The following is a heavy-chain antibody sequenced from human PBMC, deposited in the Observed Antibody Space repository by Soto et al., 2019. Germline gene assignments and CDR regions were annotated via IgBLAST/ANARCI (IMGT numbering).Heavy chain of an antibody. CDR1: GFTFSSYG. D-gene: IGHD2-2*01. V-gene: IGHV3-30*18. Sequence: PGGSLRLSCAASGFTFSSYGMHWVRQAPGKGLEWVAVISYDGSNKYYADSVKGRFTISRDNSKNTLYLQMNSLRAEDTAVYHCAKDNSYCSSTSCYVGVYYYYMDVWGKGTTVTVSS. J-gene: IGHJ6*03. CDR2: ISYDGSNK. CDR3: AKDNSYCSSTSCYVGVYYYYMDV.